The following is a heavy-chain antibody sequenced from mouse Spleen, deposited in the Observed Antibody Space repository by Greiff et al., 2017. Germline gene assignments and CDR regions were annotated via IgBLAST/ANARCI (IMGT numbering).Heavy chain of an antibody. Sequence: EVHLVESGPGLVKPSQSLSLTCSVTGYSITSGYYWNWIRQFPGNKLEWMGYISYDGSNNYNPSLKNRISITRDTSKNQFFLKLNSVTTEDTATYYCARTVVATGFDYWGQGTTLTVSS. J-gene: IGHJ2*01. CDR3: ARTVVATGFDY. V-gene: IGHV3-6*01. CDR2: ISYDGSN. D-gene: IGHD1-1*01. CDR1: GYSITSGYY.